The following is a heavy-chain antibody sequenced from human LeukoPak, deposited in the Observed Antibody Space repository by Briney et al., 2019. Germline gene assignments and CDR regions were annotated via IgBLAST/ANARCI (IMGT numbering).Heavy chain of an antibody. Sequence: SETLSLTCAVSGGSISSGGYSWSWIRLPPGKGLEWIGYIYYSGSTNYNPSLKSRVTISVDTSKNQFSLKLSSVTAADTAVYYCARLLRLRDAFDIWGQGTMVTVSS. D-gene: IGHD3-10*01. CDR2: IYYSGST. V-gene: IGHV4-61*08. CDR3: ARLLRLRDAFDI. CDR1: GGSISSGGYS. J-gene: IGHJ3*02.